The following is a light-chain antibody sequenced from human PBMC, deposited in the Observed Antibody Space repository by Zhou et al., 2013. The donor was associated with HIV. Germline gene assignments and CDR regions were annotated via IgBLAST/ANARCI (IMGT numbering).Light chain of an antibody. V-gene: IGKV1-5*03. CDR3: QQFNNYPQT. CDR1: QSISQW. CDR2: KTS. Sequence: DIQMTQSPSTLSASVGDRVTITCRASQSISQWLAWYQQKPGTAPKLLIYKTSSLGSGVPSRFSGSGSGTEFTLTISSLQPDDFATYYCQQFNNYPQTFGGGTKVEI. J-gene: IGKJ4*01.